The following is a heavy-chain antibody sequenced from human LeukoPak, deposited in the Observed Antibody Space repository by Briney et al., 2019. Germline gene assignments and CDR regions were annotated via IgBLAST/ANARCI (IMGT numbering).Heavy chain of an antibody. CDR1: GYTCTSYH. CDR3: ARPSGGWYYYYMDV. CDR2: MNPNTGDT. J-gene: IGHJ6*03. V-gene: IGHV1-8*01. Sequence: ASVKVSCKASGYTCTSYHINWVRQAAGQGLEWMGWMNPNTGDTGYAQKFQGRVTMTRNTSISTAYMELSSLRSEDTAVYYCARPSGGWYYYYMDVWGKGTTVTVSS. D-gene: IGHD6-19*01.